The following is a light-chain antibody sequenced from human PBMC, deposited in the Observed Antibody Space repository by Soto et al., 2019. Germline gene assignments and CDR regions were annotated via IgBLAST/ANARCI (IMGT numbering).Light chain of an antibody. J-gene: IGKJ1*01. V-gene: IGKV3-11*01. CDR2: DAS. CDR1: QSVSSY. Sequence: ELVLTQSPATLSLSPGERATLSCRASQSVSSYLAWYQQKPGQAPRLLIYDASNRATGITARFSGSGSGTDFTLTISSLEPEDFAVYYCQQRSNWPPWTFGQGTKVYIK. CDR3: QQRSNWPPWT.